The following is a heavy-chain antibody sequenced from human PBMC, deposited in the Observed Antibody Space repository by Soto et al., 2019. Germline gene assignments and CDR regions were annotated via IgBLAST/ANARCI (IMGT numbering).Heavy chain of an antibody. V-gene: IGHV6-1*01. J-gene: IGHJ3*02. CDR1: GDSVSSSSAA. Sequence: LTCAISGDSVSSSSAAWNWIRQSPSRGLEWLGRTYYRSKWYNDYAVSVKSRITINPDTSKNQFSLKLSSVTAADTAVYYCARLVVVPAAMENAFDIWGQGTMVTVSS. CDR2: TYYRSKWYN. CDR3: ARLVVVPAAMENAFDI. D-gene: IGHD2-2*01.